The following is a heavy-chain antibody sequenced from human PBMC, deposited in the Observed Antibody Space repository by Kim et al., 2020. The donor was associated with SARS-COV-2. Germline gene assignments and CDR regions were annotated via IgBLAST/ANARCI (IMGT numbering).Heavy chain of an antibody. J-gene: IGHJ4*02. D-gene: IGHD6-13*01. CDR1: GFTFSSYS. V-gene: IGHV3-21*01. CDR3: ARDRDSSSAVLGY. CDR2: ISSSSSYI. Sequence: GGSLRLSCAASGFTFSSYSMNWVRQAPGKGLEWVSSISSSSSYIYYADSVKGRFTISRDNAKNSLYLQMNSLRAEDTAVYYCARDRDSSSAVLGYWGQGTLVTVSS.